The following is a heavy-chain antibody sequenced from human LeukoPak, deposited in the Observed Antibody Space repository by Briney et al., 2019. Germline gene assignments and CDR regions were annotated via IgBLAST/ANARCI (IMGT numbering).Heavy chain of an antibody. J-gene: IGHJ5*02. CDR3: ARDRLYCSGGSCYLNWFDP. CDR1: GYSICSGYY. V-gene: IGHV4-38-2*02. D-gene: IGHD2-15*01. Sequence: PSETLSLTCAVSGYSICSGYYWGWIRQPPGKGLEGIGGIYHSGSTYYNPSLKSRVTISVDTSKNQFSLKLSSVTAADTAVYYCARDRLYCSGGSCYLNWFDPWGQGTLVTVSS. CDR2: IYHSGST.